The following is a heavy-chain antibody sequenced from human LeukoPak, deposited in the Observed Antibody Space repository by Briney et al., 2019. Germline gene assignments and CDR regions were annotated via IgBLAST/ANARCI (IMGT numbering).Heavy chain of an antibody. D-gene: IGHD2-2*01. CDR2: IYHSGST. CDR1: GGSISSGAYS. Sequence: SQTLSLTCAVSGGSISSGAYSWSWIRQPPGKGLEWIGYIYHSGSTYYNPSLKSRVTISVDRSKNQFSLKLSSVTAADTAVYYCARDRTGLLCSSTSCYAGGWFDPWGQGTLVTVSS. V-gene: IGHV4-30-2*01. CDR3: ARDRTGLLCSSTSCYAGGWFDP. J-gene: IGHJ5*02.